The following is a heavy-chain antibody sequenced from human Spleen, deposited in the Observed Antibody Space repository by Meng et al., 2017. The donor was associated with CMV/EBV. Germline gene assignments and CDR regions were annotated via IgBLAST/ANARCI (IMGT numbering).Heavy chain of an antibody. V-gene: IGHV3-43*01. Sequence: GESLKISCAASGFTFDDYTMHRGRQGPGKGLDWVSLITWDGRSTYYADSVKGRFTISRDNSKNSLYLQMNSLTTEDTALYYCAKDIYGSGDYTMDVWGQGTTVTVSS. D-gene: IGHD3-10*01. J-gene: IGHJ6*02. CDR1: GFTFDDYT. CDR3: AKDIYGSGDYTMDV. CDR2: ITWDGRST.